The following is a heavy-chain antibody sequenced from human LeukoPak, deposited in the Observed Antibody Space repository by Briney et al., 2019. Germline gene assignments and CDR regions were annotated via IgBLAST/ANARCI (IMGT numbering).Heavy chain of an antibody. CDR2: MKQDGSEE. D-gene: IGHD6-6*01. Sequence: GGSLRLSCAASGFSFSTYWMSWVRQAPGKGLEWVANMKQDGSEEVYVDSVRGRFTISRDNAKNSLFLQMNTLRAEDTAVYYCARDPYSSTWSYGMDVWGQGTSVTVSS. CDR3: ARDPYSSTWSYGMDV. J-gene: IGHJ6*02. V-gene: IGHV3-7*05. CDR1: GFSFSTYW.